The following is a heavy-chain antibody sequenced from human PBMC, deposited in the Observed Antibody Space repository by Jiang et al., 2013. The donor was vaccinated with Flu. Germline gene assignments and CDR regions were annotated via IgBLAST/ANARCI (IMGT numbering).Heavy chain of an antibody. Sequence: GLVKPSGTLSLTCAVSGGSISSSNWWSWVRQPPGKGLEWIGEIYHSGSTNYNPSLKSRVTISVDKSKNQFSLKLSSVTAADTAVYYCARAVGISPSKNRTFYFDYWGQGTLVTVSS. CDR1: GGSISSSNW. CDR2: IYHSGST. V-gene: IGHV4-4*02. J-gene: IGHJ4*02. D-gene: IGHD1-14*01. CDR3: ARAVGISPSKNRTFYFDY.